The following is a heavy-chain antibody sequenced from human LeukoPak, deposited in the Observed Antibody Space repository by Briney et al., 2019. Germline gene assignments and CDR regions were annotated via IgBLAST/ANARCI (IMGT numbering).Heavy chain of an antibody. CDR1: GYSINSGYY. CDR3: ARDRSPRGFDS. J-gene: IGHJ4*02. Sequence: SETLSLTCTVSGYSINSGYYWGWIRQPPGKGLDWIGTIYHTGITYYNPSLKRRVTISHGTSTTEFSLKLASVTAADTAVYYCARDRSPRGFDSWGQGTLVTVSS. CDR2: IYHTGIT. D-gene: IGHD3-10*01. V-gene: IGHV4-38-2*02.